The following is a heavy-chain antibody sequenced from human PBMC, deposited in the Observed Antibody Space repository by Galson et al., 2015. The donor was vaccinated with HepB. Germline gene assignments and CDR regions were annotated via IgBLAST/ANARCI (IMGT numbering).Heavy chain of an antibody. CDR2: IYYSGST. CDR1: GGSISSYY. Sequence: ETLSLTCTVSGGSISSYYWSWIRQPPGKGLEWIGYIYYSGSTNYNPSLKSRVTISVDTSKNQFSLKLSSVTAADTAVYYCARQTSGSYHNIIDYWGQGTLVTVSS. D-gene: IGHD1-26*01. J-gene: IGHJ4*02. CDR3: ARQTSGSYHNIIDY. V-gene: IGHV4-59*08.